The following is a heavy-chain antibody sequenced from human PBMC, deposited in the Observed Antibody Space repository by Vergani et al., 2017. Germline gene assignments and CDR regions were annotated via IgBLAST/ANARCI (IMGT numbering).Heavy chain of an antibody. CDR2: IYYSGST. CDR3: ARVVSYFDILTGYYKGPRYYFDY. V-gene: IGHV4-39*01. D-gene: IGHD3-9*01. CDR1: GDSISQSSYY. Sequence: HLQESGPGLVKPSETLSLTCTVSGDSISQSSYYWGWIRQPPGKGLEWIGSIYYSGSTSYNPSLKSRVTISVDTSKNQFSLKLRSVTAADTAVYYCARVVSYFDILTGYYKGPRYYFDYWGQGTLVTVSS. J-gene: IGHJ4*02.